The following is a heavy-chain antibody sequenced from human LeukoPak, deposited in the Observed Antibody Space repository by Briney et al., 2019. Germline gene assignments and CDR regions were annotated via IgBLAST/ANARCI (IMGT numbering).Heavy chain of an antibody. Sequence: ASVTVSCKASGYTFTGHFIQWVRQAPGQGPEWMGRIDPNSGDTHYAQKFQGRVTMTTDTSIGTAYMALSRLRSDDTAVYFCARGSLSDFWSGYYTYFDFWGQGTLVTVSS. CDR1: GYTFTGHF. V-gene: IGHV1-2*06. D-gene: IGHD3-3*01. CDR2: IDPNSGDT. J-gene: IGHJ4*02. CDR3: ARGSLSDFWSGYYTYFDF.